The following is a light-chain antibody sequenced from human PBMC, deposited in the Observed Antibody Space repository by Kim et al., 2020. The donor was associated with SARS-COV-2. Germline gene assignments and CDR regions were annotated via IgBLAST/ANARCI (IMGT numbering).Light chain of an antibody. CDR2: YDS. V-gene: IGLV3-21*04. CDR3: QVWDSSSGMV. CDR1: NIGSKS. J-gene: IGLJ2*01. Sequence: VAPGKTARITCGGNNIGSKSVHWYQQKPGQAPVLVIYYDSDRPSGIPERFSGSNSGNTATLTISRVEAGDEADYYCQVWDSSSGMVFGGGTKLTVL.